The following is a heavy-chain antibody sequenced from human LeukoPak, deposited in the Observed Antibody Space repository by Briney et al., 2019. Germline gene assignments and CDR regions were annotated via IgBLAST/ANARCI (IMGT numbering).Heavy chain of an antibody. CDR3: ARQSDLDS. Sequence: ESLKISCKGSGYTFTNYWIGWVRQMPGKGLEWMGIIYPDDSDTRYNPSFQGQVTISADKSISTAYLQWTSLEDSDTAMYYCARQSDLDSWGQGTLVTVSS. J-gene: IGHJ4*02. V-gene: IGHV5-51*01. CDR2: IYPDDSDT. CDR1: GYTFTNYW.